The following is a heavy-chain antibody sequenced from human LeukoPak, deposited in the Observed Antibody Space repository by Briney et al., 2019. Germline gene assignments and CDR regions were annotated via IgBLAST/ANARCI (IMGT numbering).Heavy chain of an antibody. V-gene: IGHV4-39*01. CDR1: GVSISSSYSY. D-gene: IGHD3-10*01. CDR3: ARQTGSGLFILP. CDR2: IYYTGNT. J-gene: IGHJ4*02. Sequence: SETLSLTCTVSGVSISSSYSYWGWLRQPPGMGREWGGSIYYTGNTHDSASLKSQVSISIDTYKNQFSLKLTSVTAADTAVYYCARQTGSGLFILPGGQGTLVTVSS.